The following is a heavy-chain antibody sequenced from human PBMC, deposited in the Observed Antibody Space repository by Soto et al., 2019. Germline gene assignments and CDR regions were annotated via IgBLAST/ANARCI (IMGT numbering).Heavy chain of an antibody. CDR1: GYTFTSYG. V-gene: IGHV1-18*01. Sequence: ASVKVSCKASGYTFTSYGISWVRQAPGQGLEWMGWISAYNGNTNYAQKLQGSVTMSTVTSTSTAYIELRSLTSDDTSVYYFARVAPFLGGHYVAFDTWAQGTIVPVSS. J-gene: IGHJ3*02. CDR3: ARVAPFLGGHYVAFDT. D-gene: IGHD4-17*01. CDR2: ISAYNGNT.